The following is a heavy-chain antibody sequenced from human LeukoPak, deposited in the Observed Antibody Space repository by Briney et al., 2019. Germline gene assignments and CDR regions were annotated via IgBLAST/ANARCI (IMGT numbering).Heavy chain of an antibody. Sequence: SVKVSCKASGGTFSSYAISWVRQAPGQGLEWMGGIIPIFGTANYAQKFQGRVTITADESTSTAYMELSSLRSEDTAVYYCARGGDGYNEPYNWFDPWGQGTLVTVSS. CDR3: ARGGDGYNEPYNWFDP. V-gene: IGHV1-69*13. CDR1: GGTFSSYA. D-gene: IGHD5-24*01. CDR2: IIPIFGTA. J-gene: IGHJ5*02.